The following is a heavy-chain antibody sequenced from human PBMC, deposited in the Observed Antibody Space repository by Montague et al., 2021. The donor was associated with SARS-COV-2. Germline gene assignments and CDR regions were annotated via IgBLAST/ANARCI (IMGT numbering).Heavy chain of an antibody. J-gene: IGHJ4*02. D-gene: IGHD2-15*01. CDR1: GGSISTYYY. V-gene: IGHV4-39*02. CDR2: IYYGGST. Sequence: SETLSLTCTVSGGSISTYYYWGWIRQPPGKGLEWIGSIYYGGSTXYNLSLKSRVTISVDTSMNHFSLKLSSVTAADTAVYYCARDQGVYCSGGSCYNFDYWGQGTLVTVSP. CDR3: ARDQGVYCSGGSCYNFDY.